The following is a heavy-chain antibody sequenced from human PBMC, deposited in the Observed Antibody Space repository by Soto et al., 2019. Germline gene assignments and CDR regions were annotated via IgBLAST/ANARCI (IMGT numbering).Heavy chain of an antibody. J-gene: IGHJ4*02. V-gene: IGHV1-18*01. CDR2: ISTYNGNT. CDR3: ARGGSTFSMVREVFSADY. D-gene: IGHD3-10*01. Sequence: QVQLVQSEAEVKKPGASVRVSCKTSGYTFNNFGISWVRQAPGKGLEWMGWISTYNGNTKFAQKFQGRLTMTTDTSTSTAYMDLRSLRADDTAIYYCARGGSTFSMVREVFSADYWGQGTLVTVSS. CDR1: GYTFNNFG.